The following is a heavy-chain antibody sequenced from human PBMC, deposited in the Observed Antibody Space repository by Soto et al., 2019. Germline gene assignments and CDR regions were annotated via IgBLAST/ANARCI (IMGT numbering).Heavy chain of an antibody. CDR2: ISAYNGNT. CDR3: ARSLGPRIYYYYDY. V-gene: IGHV1-18*01. D-gene: IGHD1-26*01. Sequence: GASVKVSCKASGYTFTSYGISWVRQAPGQGLEWMGWISAYNGNTNYARKLQGRVTMTTDTSTSTAYMELRSLRSDDTAVYYCARSLGPRIYYYYDYWGQGTLVNVSS. CDR1: GYTFTSYG. J-gene: IGHJ4*02.